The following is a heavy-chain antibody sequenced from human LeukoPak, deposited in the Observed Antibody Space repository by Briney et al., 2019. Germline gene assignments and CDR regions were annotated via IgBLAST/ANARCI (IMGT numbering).Heavy chain of an antibody. J-gene: IGHJ4*02. CDR1: GYTFTNYD. Sequence: ASVKVSCKASGYTFTNYDINWVRQAPGQGLEWMGWISAYNGNTKYAQKFQGRVIMTTDTSTSTAYMELRSLRSDDTAVYYCARDERYDSSGYPFDYWGQGTVVTVSS. D-gene: IGHD3-22*01. CDR3: ARDERYDSSGYPFDY. CDR2: ISAYNGNT. V-gene: IGHV1-18*01.